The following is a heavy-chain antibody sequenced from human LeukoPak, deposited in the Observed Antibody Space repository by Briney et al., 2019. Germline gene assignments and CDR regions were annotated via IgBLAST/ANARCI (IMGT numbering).Heavy chain of an antibody. D-gene: IGHD3-16*02. CDR1: GYTFTVYY. CDR2: INPNSGGT. Sequence: GASVKVSCKASGYTFTVYYMHWVRQAPGQGLEWMGWINPNSGGTNYAQKFQGRGTMTRDTSISTAYMELSRLRSDDTDVYYCARLSKIFDYWGQGTLDTVSS. V-gene: IGHV1-2*02. J-gene: IGHJ4*02. CDR3: ARLSKIFDY.